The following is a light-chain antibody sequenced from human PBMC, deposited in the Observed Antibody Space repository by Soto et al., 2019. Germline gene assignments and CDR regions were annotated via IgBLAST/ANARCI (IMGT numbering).Light chain of an antibody. CDR3: QVWHSSGDQYV. CDR1: TIGSIS. Sequence: SYELTQPPSVSVAPGQTARVTCEGNTIGSISVHWYQQKPGQAPILVVYDDSDRPSGIPERFSGSNSGNTATLTINRVEAGDEADYYCQVWHSSGDQYVFGPGTKVTVL. J-gene: IGLJ1*01. V-gene: IGLV3-21*02. CDR2: DDS.